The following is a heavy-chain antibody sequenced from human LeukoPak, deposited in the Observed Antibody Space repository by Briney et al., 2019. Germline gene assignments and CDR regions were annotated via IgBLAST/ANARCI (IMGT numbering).Heavy chain of an antibody. CDR1: GFTFSGAW. CDR2: ISGSGGST. V-gene: IGHV3-23*01. D-gene: IGHD2-15*01. Sequence: GGSLRLSCTASGFTFSGAWMTWVRQAPGKGLEWVSAISGSGGSTYYADSVKGRFTISRDNSKNTLYLQMNSLRAEDTAVYYCAKDLSHAVVAATTEDYWGQGTLVTVSS. CDR3: AKDLSHAVVAATTEDY. J-gene: IGHJ4*02.